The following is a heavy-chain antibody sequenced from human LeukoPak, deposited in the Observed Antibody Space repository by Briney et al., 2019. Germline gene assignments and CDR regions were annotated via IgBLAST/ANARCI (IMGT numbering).Heavy chain of an antibody. D-gene: IGHD3-10*01. CDR3: ARNPRRGAFDI. J-gene: IGHJ3*02. V-gene: IGHV3-53*04. CDR2: IYSGGST. CDR1: GFTVSSNY. Sequence: PGGSLRLSCAASGFTVSSNYMSWVRQAPGKGLEWVSVIYSGGSTYYADSVKGRFTIPRHNSKNTLYLQMNSLRAEDTAVYYCARNPRRGAFDIWGQGTMVTVSS.